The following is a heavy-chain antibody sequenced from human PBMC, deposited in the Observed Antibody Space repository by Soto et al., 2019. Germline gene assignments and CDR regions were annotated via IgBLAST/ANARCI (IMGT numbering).Heavy chain of an antibody. CDR3: ARGTQWLVPPIDYYYGMDV. D-gene: IGHD6-19*01. CDR1: GGTFSSYA. CDR2: IIPIFGTA. J-gene: IGHJ6*02. Sequence: QVQLVQSGAEVKKPGSSVKVSCKASGGTFSSYAISWVRQAPGQGLEWMGGIIPIFGTANYAQKFQGRVTITADEFTSTAYMELSSLRSEDTAVYYCARGTQWLVPPIDYYYGMDVWGQGTTVTVSS. V-gene: IGHV1-69*01.